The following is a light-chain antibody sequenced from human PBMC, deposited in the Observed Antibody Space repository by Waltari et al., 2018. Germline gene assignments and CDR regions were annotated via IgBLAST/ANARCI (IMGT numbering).Light chain of an antibody. V-gene: IGLV4-69*01. Sequence: QVVLTQPPSVSASLGASVKLTCTLASGHNTYAIAWHQQQAEKGPQFLMKVKSDGSHTRGDGIPDRFSVSSSWAARYLTISNLPPGDEADYYCQTWATGIFWLFGGGTKLTVL. CDR3: QTWATGIFWL. CDR2: VKSDGSH. CDR1: SGHNTYA. J-gene: IGLJ3*02.